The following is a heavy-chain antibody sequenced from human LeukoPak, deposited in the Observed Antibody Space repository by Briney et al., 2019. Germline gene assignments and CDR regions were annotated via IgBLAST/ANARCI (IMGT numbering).Heavy chain of an antibody. CDR3: AKDGVFEGYFDY. Sequence: GGSLRLSCAASGFTFSNYWMSWVRQAPGKGLEWVANIKEDGSEKYCVDSMKGRFTISRDNAKNSLYLQMNSLRAEDTALYYCAKDGVFEGYFDYWGQGTLVTVSS. CDR1: GFTFSNYW. D-gene: IGHD3-3*01. CDR2: IKEDGSEK. J-gene: IGHJ4*02. V-gene: IGHV3-7*03.